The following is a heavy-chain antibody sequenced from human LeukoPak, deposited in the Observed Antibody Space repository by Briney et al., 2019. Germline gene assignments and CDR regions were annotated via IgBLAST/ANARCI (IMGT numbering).Heavy chain of an antibody. CDR3: AARYSSSWYAY. CDR2: IYSTGTT. V-gene: IGHV3-53*01. Sequence: GGSLRLSCAASGFTVRGNYMSWVRQAPGMGLEWVSLIYSTGTTYYADSVKGRFTISRGTSENTLYLQMNSLRAEDTAVYYCAARYSSSWYAYWGQGTLVTVSS. D-gene: IGHD6-13*01. J-gene: IGHJ4*02. CDR1: GFTVRGNY.